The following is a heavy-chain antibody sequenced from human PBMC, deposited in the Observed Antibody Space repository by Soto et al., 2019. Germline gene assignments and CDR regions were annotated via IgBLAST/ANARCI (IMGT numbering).Heavy chain of an antibody. Sequence: QVQLVQSGAEVKEPGASVKVSRKASGFTFTWYYMHWVRQAPGQGLEWMGIINPSGVSTSYAQKFQGRVTMTRDTSTSTVYMELSSLRSEDTAVYYCTRTKTNQNAEYFEYWGQGTLVTVSS. CDR3: TRTKTNQNAEYFEY. J-gene: IGHJ1*01. CDR2: INPSGVST. V-gene: IGHV1-46*03. CDR1: GFTFTWYY.